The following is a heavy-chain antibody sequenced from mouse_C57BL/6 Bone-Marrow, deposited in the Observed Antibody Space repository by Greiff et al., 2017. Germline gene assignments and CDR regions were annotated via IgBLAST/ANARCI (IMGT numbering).Heavy chain of an antibody. V-gene: IGHV5-6*01. CDR2: ISSGGSYT. CDR3: ARHPLLPYYFDY. CDR1: GFTFSSYG. J-gene: IGHJ2*01. Sequence: EVQGVESGGDLVKPGGSLKLSCAASGFTFSSYGMSWVRQTPDKRLEWVATISSGGSYTYYPDSVKGRFTITRDNAKNTLYLQMSSLKSEDTAMYYCARHPLLPYYFDYWGQGTTLTVS. D-gene: IGHD1-1*01.